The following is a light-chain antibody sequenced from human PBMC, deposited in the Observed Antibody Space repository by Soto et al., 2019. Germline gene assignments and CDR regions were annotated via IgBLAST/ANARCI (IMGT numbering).Light chain of an antibody. CDR3: QQSYSTPPT. V-gene: IGKV1-39*01. J-gene: IGKJ2*01. CDR2: GVF. CDR1: QSINTY. Sequence: DIQMTQSPSSLSASVGDRVTITCRASQSINTYLNWYQQKPGKVPKLLIYGVFSLGSGVPSRFSGSGSGTDFTLTISSLQPEDFAVYYCQQSYSTPPTFGQGTKVEIK.